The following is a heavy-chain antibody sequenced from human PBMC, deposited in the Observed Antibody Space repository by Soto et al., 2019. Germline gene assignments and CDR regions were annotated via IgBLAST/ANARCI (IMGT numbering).Heavy chain of an antibody. CDR3: GIQGATGHLDH. Sequence: ASVKVSCKVSGYSFSEMSMHWVRQTPEKGLEWMGSFDGEDGQTMYAQKFQGRVTMTEDTSADTAYMEPSSLRSDDTAVYYCGIQGATGHLDHWGQGSRVTVSS. CDR2: FDGEDGQT. J-gene: IGHJ4*02. V-gene: IGHV1-24*01. D-gene: IGHD3-16*01. CDR1: GYSFSEMS.